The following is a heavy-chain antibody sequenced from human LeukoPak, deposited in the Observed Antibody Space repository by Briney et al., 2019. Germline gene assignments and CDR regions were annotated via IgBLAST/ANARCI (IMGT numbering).Heavy chain of an antibody. D-gene: IGHD3/OR15-3a*01. CDR2: IYGSGGT. Sequence: SETLSLTCTVSGGAISNFYWSGIRQSAGKGLEWIGQIYGSGGTNYNPSLKSRVTMSADKSKNQISLRLTSVTAADTAVYYCARNRTSYYGEIPFDVWGQGTMVTVSS. V-gene: IGHV4-4*07. CDR3: ARNRTSYYGEIPFDV. J-gene: IGHJ3*01. CDR1: GGAISNFY.